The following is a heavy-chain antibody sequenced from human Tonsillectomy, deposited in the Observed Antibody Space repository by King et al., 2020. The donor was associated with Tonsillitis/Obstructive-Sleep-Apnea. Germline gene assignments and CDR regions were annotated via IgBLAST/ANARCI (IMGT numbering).Heavy chain of an antibody. V-gene: IGHV5-51*01. CDR1: GYSFTNYW. CDR3: ARQGQGELHFDY. Sequence: VQLVESGAEVKKPGESLKISCPGSGYSFTNYWIGWVRQMPGKGLEWMGIIYPGDSDTKYSPSFQGQVTITVDKSVSIAYLQWSSLKASDTAMYYCARQGQGELHFDYWGQGTLVTVSS. CDR2: IYPGDSDT. J-gene: IGHJ4*02. D-gene: IGHD1-26*01.